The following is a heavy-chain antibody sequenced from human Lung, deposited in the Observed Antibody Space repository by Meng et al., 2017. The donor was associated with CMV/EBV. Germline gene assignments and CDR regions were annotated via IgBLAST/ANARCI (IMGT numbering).Heavy chain of an antibody. CDR3: ARNPLYCSSTSCYIPGNYYYYYGMDV. D-gene: IGHD2-2*02. J-gene: IGHJ6*02. CDR2: ISAYNGNT. Sequence: ASVXVSXXASGYTFTSYGICWVRQAPGQGLEWMGWISAYNGNTNYAQKLQGRVTMTTDTSTSTAYMELRSLRSDDTAVYYCARNPLYCSSTSCYIPGNYYYYYGMDVWGQGTTVTVSS. CDR1: GYTFTSYG. V-gene: IGHV1-18*01.